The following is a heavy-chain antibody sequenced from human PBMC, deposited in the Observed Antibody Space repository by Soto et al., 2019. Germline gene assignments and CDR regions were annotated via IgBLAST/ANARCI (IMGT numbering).Heavy chain of an antibody. D-gene: IGHD6-13*01. V-gene: IGHV1-18*01. CDR3: ARASSSWYDEVPDY. CDR1: GYTFTSYG. CDR2: ISAYSGNT. Sequence: QVQLVQSGAEVKKPGASVKVSCKASGYTFTSYGISWVRQAPGQGLEWMGWISAYSGNTNYAQKLPGRVTMTTDTSSSTAYMELRSMRSDDTAVYYCARASSSWYDEVPDYWGQGTLVTVSS. J-gene: IGHJ4*02.